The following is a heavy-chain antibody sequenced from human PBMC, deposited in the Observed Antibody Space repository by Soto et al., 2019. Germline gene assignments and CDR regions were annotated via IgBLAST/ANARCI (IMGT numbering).Heavy chain of an antibody. CDR3: AREDGYNIDY. V-gene: IGHV1-69*04. CDR2: IIPILGIA. Sequence: QVQLVQSGAEVKKPGSSVKVSCKASGGTFSSYPISWVRQAPGQGLEWMGRIIPILGIANYAQKFQGRVTITADKSTSTAYMELSSLRSEDTAVYYCAREDGYNIDYWGQGTLVTVSS. D-gene: IGHD5-12*01. CDR1: GGTFSSYP. J-gene: IGHJ4*02.